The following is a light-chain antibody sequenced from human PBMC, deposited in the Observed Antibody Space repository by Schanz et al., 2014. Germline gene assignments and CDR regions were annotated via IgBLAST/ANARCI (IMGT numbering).Light chain of an antibody. Sequence: QSALTQPPFVSGSPGQSVTISCTGSSSDVGRYNRVSWFQQPPGTAPKLMIFQVNSRPSGVPDRFSGSKSGNTASLTISGLQAEDEADYYCSSFTTTDTWVFGGGTKLTVL. J-gene: IGLJ3*02. V-gene: IGLV2-18*02. CDR1: SSDVGRYNR. CDR2: QVN. CDR3: SSFTTTDTWV.